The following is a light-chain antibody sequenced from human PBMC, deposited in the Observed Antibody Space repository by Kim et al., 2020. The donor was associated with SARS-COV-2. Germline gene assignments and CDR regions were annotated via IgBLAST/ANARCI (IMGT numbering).Light chain of an antibody. CDR2: DAS. J-gene: IGKJ2*01. CDR3: QQFKSYPPMNA. CDR1: QGISSA. V-gene: IGKV1-13*02. Sequence: AIQLTQSPSSLSASVGDRVTITCRASQGISSALAWYQQKPGKAPKLLIYDASSLESGVPSRFSGSGSGTDFTLTISSLQPEDVATYVCQQFKSYPPMNAVGQGTKLEI.